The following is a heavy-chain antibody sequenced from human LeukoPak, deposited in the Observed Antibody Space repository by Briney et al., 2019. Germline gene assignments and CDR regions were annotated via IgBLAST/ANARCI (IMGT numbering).Heavy chain of an antibody. CDR1: GGSISSYY. Sequence: PSETLSLTCTVSGGSISSYYWSWIRQPAGKGLEWIGRIYTSGSTNYNPSLKSRVTMSVDTSKNQFSLKLSSVTAADTAVYYCARYPLRSGYYYWYFDLWGRGTLVTVSS. D-gene: IGHD3-3*01. J-gene: IGHJ2*01. CDR3: ARYPLRSGYYYWYFDL. V-gene: IGHV4-4*07. CDR2: IYTSGST.